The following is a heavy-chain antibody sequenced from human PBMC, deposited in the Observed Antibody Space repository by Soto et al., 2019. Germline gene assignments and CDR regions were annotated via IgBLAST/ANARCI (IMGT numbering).Heavy chain of an antibody. J-gene: IGHJ4*02. Sequence: PSETLSLTCAVSGGSISSGGYSWSCIRQPPGKGLEWIGYIYHSGSTYYNPSLKSRVTISVDRSKNQFSLKLSSVTAADTAVYYCARGDVVVVAAFDYWGQGTLVTVSS. CDR2: IYHSGST. D-gene: IGHD2-15*01. CDR3: ARGDVVVVAAFDY. V-gene: IGHV4-30-2*01. CDR1: GGSISSGGYS.